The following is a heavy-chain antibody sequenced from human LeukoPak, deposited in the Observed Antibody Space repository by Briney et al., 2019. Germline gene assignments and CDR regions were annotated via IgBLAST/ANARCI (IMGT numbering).Heavy chain of an antibody. D-gene: IGHD3-22*01. Sequence: PGGSLRLSCAAATFIFSSSTMNWVRQAPGKGLEWVSSISRNSNYINYADSVKGRFTISRDNAKNSLYLQMNSLRAEDTAVYYCARDPYDSSWGLCYFDYWGQGNLVTVSS. J-gene: IGHJ4*02. CDR2: ISRNSNYI. V-gene: IGHV3-21*01. CDR1: TFIFSSST. CDR3: ARDPYDSSWGLCYFDY.